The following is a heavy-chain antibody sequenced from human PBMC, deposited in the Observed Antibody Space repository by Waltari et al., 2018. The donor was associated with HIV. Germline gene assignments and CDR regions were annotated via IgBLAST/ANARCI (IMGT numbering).Heavy chain of an antibody. CDR2: IGIAGNT. J-gene: IGHJ4*02. CDR3: VRARGSYYHFDY. CDR1: EFTFRSHD. V-gene: IGHV3-13*01. D-gene: IGHD1-26*01. Sequence: EVQLVESGGGLVQPGGSLRLSCAASEFTFRSHDMHWVRQTTGKRLGWVAGIGIAGNTNYADSVKGRFTISRENGKHSLYLQMTSLRAGDTAVYYCVRARGSYYHFDYWGQGTLVTVSS.